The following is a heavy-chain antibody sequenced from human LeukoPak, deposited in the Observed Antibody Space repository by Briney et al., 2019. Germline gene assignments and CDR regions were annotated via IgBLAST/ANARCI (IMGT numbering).Heavy chain of an antibody. V-gene: IGHV4-4*07. CDR2: IYTSGST. D-gene: IGHD4-23*01. J-gene: IGHJ3*02. CDR3: ARVRPATVVTHAFDI. Sequence: PSETLSLTCTVSGGSISSYYWSWIRQPAGKGLEWIGRIYTSGSTNYNPSLKSRVTISVDTSKNQFSLKLSSVTAADTAVYYCARVRPATVVTHAFDIWGQGTMVTVSS. CDR1: GGSISSYY.